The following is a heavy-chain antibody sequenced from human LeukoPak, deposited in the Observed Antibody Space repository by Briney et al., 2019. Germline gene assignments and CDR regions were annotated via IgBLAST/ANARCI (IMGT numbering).Heavy chain of an antibody. D-gene: IGHD3-22*01. CDR2: IYYSGST. CDR1: GGSISSGDYY. CDR3: ARGLYYYDSSGYYSDAFDI. V-gene: IGHV4-30-4*01. Sequence: PSETLSLTCTVSGGSISSGDYYWSWIRQPPGKGLEWIGYIYYSGSTYYNPSLKSRVTISVDTSKNQFSLKLSSVTAADTAVYYCARGLYYYDSSGYYSDAFDIWGQGTMVTVSS. J-gene: IGHJ3*02.